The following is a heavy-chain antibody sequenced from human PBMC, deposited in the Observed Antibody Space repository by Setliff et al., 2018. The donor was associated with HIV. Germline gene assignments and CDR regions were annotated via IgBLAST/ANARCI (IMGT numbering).Heavy chain of an antibody. CDR2: IYYSGST. Sequence: SETLSLTCTVSGGSISSGSYYWSWIRQPPGKGLEWIGSIYYSGSTYYNPSLKSRLTISVDMSKNQFSLKLRSVTAADTAVYYCAREPGYCSGGSCYHGIFWGQGTLVTVSS. V-gene: IGHV4-39*07. CDR1: GGSISSGSYY. D-gene: IGHD2-15*01. J-gene: IGHJ4*02. CDR3: AREPGYCSGGSCYHGIF.